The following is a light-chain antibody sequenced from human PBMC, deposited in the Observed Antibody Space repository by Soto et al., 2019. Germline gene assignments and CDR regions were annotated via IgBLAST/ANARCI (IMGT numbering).Light chain of an antibody. CDR3: QQTYNTPFT. Sequence: DIQMTQSPSSLSASVGDRVTITCRASQTISKYLNWYQQKPGQAPKSLIYAASSLQSGVPSRFSGSESGTNFTLTISSLQPEDFATYYCQQTYNTPFTFGPGTKVDMK. CDR2: AAS. V-gene: IGKV1-39*01. CDR1: QTISKY. J-gene: IGKJ3*01.